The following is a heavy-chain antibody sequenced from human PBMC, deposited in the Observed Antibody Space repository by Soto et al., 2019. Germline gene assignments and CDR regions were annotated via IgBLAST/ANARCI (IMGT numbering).Heavy chain of an antibody. V-gene: IGHV3-30*03. D-gene: IGHD6-6*01. Sequence: QVQLVESGGGVVQSGRSLRLSCAASGFTFGSYGMHWVRKAPGKGLEWVAVISYDGSNKDYADSVKGQFTISRDNSKNTLYLQMSSLRAEDTAMYYCASTRGVDSSSSRAFDYWGQGTLVTVSS. CDR3: ASTRGVDSSSSRAFDY. CDR1: GFTFGSYG. J-gene: IGHJ4*02. CDR2: ISYDGSNK.